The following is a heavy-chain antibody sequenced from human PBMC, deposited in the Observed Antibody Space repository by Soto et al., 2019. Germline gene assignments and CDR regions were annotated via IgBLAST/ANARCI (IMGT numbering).Heavy chain of an antibody. J-gene: IGHJ4*02. Sequence: EVQLVEAGGGLVKPGGSLRVSCAASGFTFSSYSMNWVRQAPGKGLEWVSSISGSSRYIYYADAVKGRFTISRDNAKNSLYLHMNSLRVEDAVVYYYATVTRRGWDWGQGTLDTDSS. CDR2: ISGSSRYI. CDR3: ATVTRRGWD. V-gene: IGHV3-21*01. D-gene: IGHD6-19*01. CDR1: GFTFSSYS.